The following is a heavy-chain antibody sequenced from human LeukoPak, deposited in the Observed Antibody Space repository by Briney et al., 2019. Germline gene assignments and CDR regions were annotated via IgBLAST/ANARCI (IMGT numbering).Heavy chain of an antibody. J-gene: IGHJ4*02. Sequence: ASVKVSCKASGYTFTSSGISWVRQAPGQGLEWMGWISVYNGHTNYAQKLQGRVTMPTDTSTSTAYMELRSLRSDDTAVYYCARGYGGLTIDYWGQGTLLTVSS. D-gene: IGHD4-23*01. CDR2: ISVYNGHT. CDR3: ARGYGGLTIDY. V-gene: IGHV1-18*01. CDR1: GYTFTSSG.